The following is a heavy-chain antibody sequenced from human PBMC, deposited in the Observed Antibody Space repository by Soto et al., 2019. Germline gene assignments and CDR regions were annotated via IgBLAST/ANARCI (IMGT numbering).Heavy chain of an antibody. CDR2: VSPYSNIT. V-gene: IGHV1-18*01. J-gene: IGHJ6*02. Sequence: AASVKVSCKASDYIFTTYGISWVRQAPGQGLEWMGWVSPYSNITNYAQKFQGRVTMTTETSTSTVYMELRSLRSDDTAMYYCARTGGSDLGPHYYFYYGLHRCGQGTSVTV. CDR3: ARTGGSDLGPHYYFYYGLHR. D-gene: IGHD6-25*01. CDR1: DYIFTTYG.